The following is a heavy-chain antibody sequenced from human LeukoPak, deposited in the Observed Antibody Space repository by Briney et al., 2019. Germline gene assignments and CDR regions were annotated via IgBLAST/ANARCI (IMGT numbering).Heavy chain of an antibody. J-gene: IGHJ4*02. CDR1: GYTFTSYA. Sequence: ASVKVSCKASGYTFTSYAMHWVRQAPGQRLEWMGWINAGNGNTKYSQKFQGRVTITRDTSASTAYMELSGLRSEDTAVYYCAREEMYSSSTRPDYWGQGTLVTVSS. D-gene: IGHD6-6*01. V-gene: IGHV1-3*01. CDR2: INAGNGNT. CDR3: AREEMYSSSTRPDY.